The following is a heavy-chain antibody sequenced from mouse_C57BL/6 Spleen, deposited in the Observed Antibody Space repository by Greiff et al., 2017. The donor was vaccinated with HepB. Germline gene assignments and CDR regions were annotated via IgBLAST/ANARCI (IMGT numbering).Heavy chain of an antibody. V-gene: IGHV1-77*01. CDR1: GYTFTDYY. CDR3: ARMDYYGSSYDAMDY. Sequence: VQRVESGAELVKPGASVKIPCKASGYTFTDYYINWVKQRPGQGLEWIGKIGPGSGSTYYNEKFKGKATLTADKSSSTAYMQLSSLTSEDSAVYFCARMDYYGSSYDAMDYWGQGTSVTVSS. CDR2: IGPGSGST. J-gene: IGHJ4*01. D-gene: IGHD1-1*01.